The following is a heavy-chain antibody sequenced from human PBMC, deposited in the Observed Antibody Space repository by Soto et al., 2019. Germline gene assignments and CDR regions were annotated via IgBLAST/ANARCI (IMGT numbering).Heavy chain of an antibody. V-gene: IGHV3-21*01. CDR2: ISSSSSYI. J-gene: IGHJ6*02. D-gene: IGHD3-16*02. Sequence: GSLRLSCAASGFTFSSYSMNWVRQAPGKGLEWVSSISSSSSYIYYADSVKGRFTISRDNAKNSLYLQMNSLRAEDTAVYYCARDPYYDYVWGSYRYSQFYGMDVWGQGTTVTV. CDR1: GFTFSSYS. CDR3: ARDPYYDYVWGSYRYSQFYGMDV.